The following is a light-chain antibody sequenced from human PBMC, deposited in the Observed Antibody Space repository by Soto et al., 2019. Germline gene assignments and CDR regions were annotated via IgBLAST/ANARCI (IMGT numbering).Light chain of an antibody. CDR2: KDS. Sequence: SYELTQPPSVSVSPGQTARIICSGDALPKKYAYWYQQKPGQAPVLVIYKDSERPSGIPERFSGSSSGTTVTLTIGGVQAEDEADYYCQSADSSGTYVLFGGGTKLTVL. CDR1: ALPKKY. V-gene: IGLV3-25*03. J-gene: IGLJ2*01. CDR3: QSADSSGTYVL.